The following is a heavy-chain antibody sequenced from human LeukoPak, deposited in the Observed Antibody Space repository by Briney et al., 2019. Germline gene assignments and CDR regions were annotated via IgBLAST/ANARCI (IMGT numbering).Heavy chain of an antibody. D-gene: IGHD7-27*01. V-gene: IGHV3-23*01. J-gene: IGHJ4*02. Sequence: PGGSLRLSCAASGFTFSSYAMSWVRQAPGKGLEWVSAISGSCDSTYSTDSVKRCFTISRDNSNNTLYLQMNSLRAEDTAVYYCAKKVPANWGSYFDYWGQGTLVTVSS. CDR1: GFTFSSYA. CDR2: ISGSCDST. CDR3: AKKVPANWGSYFDY.